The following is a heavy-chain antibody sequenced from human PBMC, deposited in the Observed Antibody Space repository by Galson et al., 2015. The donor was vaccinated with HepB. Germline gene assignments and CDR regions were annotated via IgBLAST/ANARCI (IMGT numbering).Heavy chain of an antibody. CDR3: AKDSSSEVYYYYYMDV. CDR2: ISGSGGRT. J-gene: IGHJ6*03. V-gene: IGHV3-23*01. CDR1: GFTFSSYA. Sequence: SLRLSCAASGFTFSSYAMSWVRQAPGKGLEWVSGISGSGGRTYYADSVKGRFTISRDKSKNTLHLQMNSLRAEDTAIYYCAKDSSSEVYYYYYMDVWGKGTTVTVSS. D-gene: IGHD6-6*01.